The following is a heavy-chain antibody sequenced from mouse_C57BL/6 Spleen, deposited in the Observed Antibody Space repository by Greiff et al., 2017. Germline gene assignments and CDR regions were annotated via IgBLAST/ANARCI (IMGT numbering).Heavy chain of an antibody. CDR3: ARYPYYYYGSSYDAMDY. V-gene: IGHV14-2*01. D-gene: IGHD1-1*01. CDR1: GFNIKDYY. CDR2: IDPEDGET. Sequence: EVQLQQSGAELVKPGASVKLSCTASGFNIKDYYMHWVKQRTEQGLEWIGRIDPEDGETKYAQKFQGKATITADTSSNTAYLQLSSLTSEDTAVYYCARYPYYYYGSSYDAMDYWGQGTSVTVSS. J-gene: IGHJ4*01.